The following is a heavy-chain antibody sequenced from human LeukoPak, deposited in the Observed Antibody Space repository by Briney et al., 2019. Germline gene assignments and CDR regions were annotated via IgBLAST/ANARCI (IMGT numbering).Heavy chain of an antibody. CDR3: ARGGWSLDY. V-gene: IGHV4-59*11. D-gene: IGHD2-15*01. Sequence: SETLSLTCTVSGXSISGHYWSWIRQPPGKGLEWIGYIYYSGSTSYNPSLKSRVTISVDTSKNQFSLKLSSVTAADTAVYYCARGGWSLDYWGQGTLVTVSS. J-gene: IGHJ4*02. CDR1: GXSISGHY. CDR2: IYYSGST.